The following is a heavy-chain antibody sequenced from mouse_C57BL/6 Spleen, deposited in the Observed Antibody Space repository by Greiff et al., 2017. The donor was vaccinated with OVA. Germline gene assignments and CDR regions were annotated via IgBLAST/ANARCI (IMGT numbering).Heavy chain of an antibody. CDR1: GYTFTDYY. V-gene: IGHV1-26*01. D-gene: IGHD1-1*01. CDR3: ARVYGSRHEGFAY. CDR2: INPNNGGT. Sequence: VQLQQSGPELVKPGASVKISCKASGYTFTDYYMNWVKQSHGKSLEWIGDINPNNGGTSYNQKFKGKATLTVAKSSSTAYMELRSLTSEDSEVYDWARVYGSRHEGFAYWGQGTLVTVSA. J-gene: IGHJ3*01.